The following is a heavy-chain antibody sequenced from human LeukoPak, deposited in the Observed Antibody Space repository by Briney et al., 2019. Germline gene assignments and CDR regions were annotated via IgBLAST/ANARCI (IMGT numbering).Heavy chain of an antibody. V-gene: IGHV4-39*07. CDR1: GGSISSSNYY. D-gene: IGHD2-2*01. CDR3: ARARSVYCSSTSCAFDI. CDR2: IYTSGST. J-gene: IGHJ3*02. Sequence: SETLSLTCTVSGGSISSSNYYWGWIRQPPGKGLEWIGRIYTSGSTNYNPSLKSRVTMSVDTSKNQFSLKLSSVTAADTAVYYCARARSVYCSSTSCAFDIWGQGTMVTVSS.